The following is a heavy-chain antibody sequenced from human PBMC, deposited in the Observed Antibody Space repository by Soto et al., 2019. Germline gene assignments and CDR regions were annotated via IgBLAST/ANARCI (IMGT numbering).Heavy chain of an antibody. CDR1: GFTFNRYG. Sequence: GSLRLSCVASGFTFNRYGIHFFRHAPCKWREWVALISDDGSDKDYADSVKGRFTISRDNSKNTLYLQMNSLRPEDTAVYYCAKTLRFLELALDYYYGMDVWGQGTTVTVSS. D-gene: IGHD3-3*01. J-gene: IGHJ6*02. V-gene: IGHV3-30*18. CDR3: AKTLRFLELALDYYYGMDV. CDR2: ISDDGSDK.